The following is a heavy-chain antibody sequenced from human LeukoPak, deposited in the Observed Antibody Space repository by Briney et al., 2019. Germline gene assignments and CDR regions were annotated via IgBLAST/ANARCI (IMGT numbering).Heavy chain of an antibody. CDR1: GFTFSGYW. J-gene: IGHJ4*02. D-gene: IGHD1-26*01. V-gene: IGHV3-7*01. CDR2: IKQDGYEK. CDR3: ARDKIVGPTTLDY. Sequence: GGSLRLSCAASGFTFSGYWMSWVRQTPEKGLEWVANIKQDGYEKYYVDAVKGRFTISRDNAKNSLYLQMNSLRADDTAIYYCARDKIVGPTTLDYWGQGTLVTVSS.